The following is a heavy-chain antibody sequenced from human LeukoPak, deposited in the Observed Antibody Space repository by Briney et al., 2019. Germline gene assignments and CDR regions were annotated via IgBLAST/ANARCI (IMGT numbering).Heavy chain of an antibody. J-gene: IGHJ4*02. D-gene: IGHD6-13*01. V-gene: IGHV3-30*03. CDR2: ISYDGSNK. CDR3: ARDPPYSSSWSTYFDY. CDR1: GFTVSSNY. Sequence: GGSLRLSCAASGFTVSSNYMSWVRQAPGKGLEWVAVISYDGSNKYYADSVKGRFTISRDNSKNTLYLQMNSLRAEDTAVYYCARDPPYSSSWSTYFDYWGQGVLVTVSS.